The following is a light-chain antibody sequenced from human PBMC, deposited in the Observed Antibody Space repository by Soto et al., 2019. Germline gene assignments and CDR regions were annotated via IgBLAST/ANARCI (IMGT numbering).Light chain of an antibody. CDR1: SSDVGGYNY. CDR2: DVS. V-gene: IGLV2-14*01. Sequence: QSVLTQPASVSGSPGQSITISCTGTSSDVGGYNYVSWYQQHPGKAPKLMIYDVSNRTSGVSNRVSGSKSGNTASLTISGLQDEDAADYYCSSYTSSSTVVFGGGTKVTVL. CDR3: SSYTSSSTVV. J-gene: IGLJ2*01.